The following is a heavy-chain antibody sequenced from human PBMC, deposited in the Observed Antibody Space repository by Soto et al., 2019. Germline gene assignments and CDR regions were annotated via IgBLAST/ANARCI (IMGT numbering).Heavy chain of an antibody. CDR3: TRAIVVVPPAPSDALDI. D-gene: IGHD2-2*01. J-gene: IGHJ3*02. Sequence: ASVKVSCTASRYSFTNHYIHRVRQAPGQGLEWMGIINPNWGSTTYAQKFQGRLAVTRDTSTSTVYMELSSLRSDDTAVYYCTRAIVVVPPAPSDALDIWGRGTMVTVSS. V-gene: IGHV1-46*03. CDR2: INPNWGST. CDR1: RYSFTNHY.